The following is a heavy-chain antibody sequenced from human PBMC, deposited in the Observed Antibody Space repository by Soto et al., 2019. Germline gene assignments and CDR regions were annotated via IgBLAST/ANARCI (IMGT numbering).Heavy chain of an antibody. CDR1: GLNLSNYA. J-gene: IGHJ5*01. V-gene: IGHV3-23*01. Sequence: PGGSLRLSCAASGLNLSNYAMSWVRQAPGKGLEWVSSISASGGRTYYADSAKGRFTISRDNSKNTLYLHMSSLRAEDTALYYCAKDLVVVSAIFDSWGQGTLVTVSS. CDR3: AKDLVVVSAIFDS. D-gene: IGHD2-21*02. CDR2: ISASGGRT.